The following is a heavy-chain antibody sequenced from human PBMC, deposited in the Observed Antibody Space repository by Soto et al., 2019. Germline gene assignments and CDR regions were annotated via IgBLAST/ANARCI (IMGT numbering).Heavy chain of an antibody. D-gene: IGHD3-9*01. V-gene: IGHV3-20*04. CDR3: VRDRHLRYYHEQAADI. J-gene: IGHJ2*01. CDR2: INWNGHST. Sequence: TGGSLRLSCAASGFMFVGYGLNWVRQVPGRGLEWLCRINWNGHSTDYQDPVKGRFTISRHNAKHSPHLKMNYMRAEDTELYSCVRDRHLRYYHEQAADIWGRGTLVTV. CDR1: GFMFVGYG.